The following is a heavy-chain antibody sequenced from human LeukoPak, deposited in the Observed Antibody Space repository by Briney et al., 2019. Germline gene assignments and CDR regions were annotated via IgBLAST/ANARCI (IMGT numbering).Heavy chain of an antibody. V-gene: IGHV1-18*01. CDR1: GYRFTNFG. J-gene: IGHJ3*02. Sequence: GASVKVSCKASGYRFTNFGITWVRQAPGQGLEWMGWTTPYDDNPEYGKKFQGRVTMTTETSTDTAYLEVSSLRPDDTAVYYCAKVDPPIIAGARGDAFEIWGQGTLVTVSS. D-gene: IGHD1-26*01. CDR3: AKVDPPIIAGARGDAFEI. CDR2: TTPYDDNP.